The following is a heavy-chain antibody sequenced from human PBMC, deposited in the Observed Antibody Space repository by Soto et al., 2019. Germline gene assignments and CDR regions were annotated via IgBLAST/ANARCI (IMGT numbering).Heavy chain of an antibody. Sequence: ASVKVSCKASGGTFSNFAINWVRQAPGQGLEWMGGIIPFFDTINYAQKFKGRVTITADGSASTVYMELTSLTSQDTAVYYCASKQHGHSGGDYYFYGMDVWGQGTTVTVSS. D-gene: IGHD3-10*01. CDR3: ASKQHGHSGGDYYFYGMDV. J-gene: IGHJ6*02. V-gene: IGHV1-69*13. CDR2: IIPFFDTI. CDR1: GGTFSNFA.